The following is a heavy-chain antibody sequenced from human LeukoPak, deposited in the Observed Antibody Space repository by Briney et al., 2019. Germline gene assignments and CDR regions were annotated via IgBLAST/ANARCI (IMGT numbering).Heavy chain of an antibody. Sequence: ASVKVSCKASGYTFTSYYMHWVRQAPGQGLEWMGIINPSGGSTSYAQKFQGRVTMTRDTSTSTVYMELSSLRSENTAVYYCARAGLGDAFDIWGQGTMVTVSS. CDR1: GYTFTSYY. J-gene: IGHJ3*02. CDR2: INPSGGST. D-gene: IGHD6-19*01. CDR3: ARAGLGDAFDI. V-gene: IGHV1-46*01.